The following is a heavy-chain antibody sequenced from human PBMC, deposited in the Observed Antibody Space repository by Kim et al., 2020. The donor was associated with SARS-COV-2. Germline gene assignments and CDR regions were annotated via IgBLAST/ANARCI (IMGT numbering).Heavy chain of an antibody. CDR1: GLSFSGHA. J-gene: IGHJ1*01. Sequence: GGSLRLSCAASGLSFSGHAMSWVRQIPGEGLAWICAISGFGGATYYADSVKGRFTISRDNSKSSLFLHMASLRADDTATYYCASHAQSGSWYDFNFQDWG. V-gene: IGHV3-23*01. CDR3: ASHAQSGSWYDFNFQD. D-gene: IGHD1-26*01. CDR2: ISGFGGAT.